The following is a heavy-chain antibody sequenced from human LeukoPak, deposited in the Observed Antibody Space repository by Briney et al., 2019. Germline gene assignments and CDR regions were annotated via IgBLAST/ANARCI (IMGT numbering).Heavy chain of an antibody. CDR1: GGSISSYY. CDR2: IYYSGST. D-gene: IGHD3-22*01. Sequence: PSGTLSLTCTVSGGSISSYYWSWIRQPPGKGLEWIGYIYYSGSTNYNPSLKSRVTISVDTSKNQFSLKLSSVTAADTAVYYCAREHHYYDSSGKREAFDIWGQGTMVTVSS. V-gene: IGHV4-59*01. CDR3: AREHHYYDSSGKREAFDI. J-gene: IGHJ3*02.